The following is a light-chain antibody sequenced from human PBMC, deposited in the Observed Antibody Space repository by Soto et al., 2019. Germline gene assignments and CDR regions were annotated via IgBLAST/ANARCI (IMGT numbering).Light chain of an antibody. V-gene: IGLV2-23*02. CDR3: CSYAGSSTYV. CDR1: SSDFGNYNL. J-gene: IGLJ1*01. Sequence: QSVLTQPASVSGSPGQSITISCTGTSSDFGNYNLVSWYQQHPGKVPKLILFEVNKRPSGVSNRFSGSKSGNTASLTISILQAEDEADYYCCSYAGSSTYVFGTGTRVTVL. CDR2: EVN.